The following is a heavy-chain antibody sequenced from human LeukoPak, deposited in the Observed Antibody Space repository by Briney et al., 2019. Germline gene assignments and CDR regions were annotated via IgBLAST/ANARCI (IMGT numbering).Heavy chain of an antibody. J-gene: IGHJ4*02. Sequence: PGGSLRLSCAASGFTFSSYAMHWVRQAPGKGLEWVAVISYDGSNEYYADSVKGRFTISRDNSKNTLYLQMNSLRAEDTAVYYCARVANPSSGWFRWFDYWGQGTLVTVSS. CDR3: ARVANPSSGWFRWFDY. CDR1: GFTFSSYA. CDR2: ISYDGSNE. V-gene: IGHV3-30-3*01. D-gene: IGHD6-19*01.